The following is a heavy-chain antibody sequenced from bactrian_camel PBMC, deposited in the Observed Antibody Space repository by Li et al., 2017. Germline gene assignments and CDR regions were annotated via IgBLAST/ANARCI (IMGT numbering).Heavy chain of an antibody. V-gene: IGHV3S1*01. Sequence: VQLVESGGGLVQPGGSPRVSCVASGFSFSGYWMYWVRQAPGKGLEWVSNINSWSGNEHYADSVKGRFATSRDNAKSTVYLQLNSMKSEDTAMYYCTNHNAGFEYWGQGTQVTVS. J-gene: IGHJ4*01. D-gene: IGHD5*01. CDR2: INSWSGNE. CDR1: GFSFSGYW. CDR3: TNHNAGFEY.